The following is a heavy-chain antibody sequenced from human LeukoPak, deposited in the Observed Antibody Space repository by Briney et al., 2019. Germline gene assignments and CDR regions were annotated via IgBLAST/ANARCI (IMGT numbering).Heavy chain of an antibody. D-gene: IGHD6-13*01. Sequence: GGSLRLSCAASGFTFSTYEMNWVRQAPGKGLEWLSYITGGGSSIYYADSVKGRITISRDNAKNSLYLQMNSLRAEDTAVYYCARGGSSWPLPFDYWGQGTLVTVSS. J-gene: IGHJ4*02. CDR3: ARGGSSWPLPFDY. CDR1: GFTFSTYE. V-gene: IGHV3-48*03. CDR2: ITGGGSSI.